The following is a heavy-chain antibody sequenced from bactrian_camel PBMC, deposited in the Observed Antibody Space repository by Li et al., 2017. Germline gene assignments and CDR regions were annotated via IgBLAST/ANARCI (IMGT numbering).Heavy chain of an antibody. CDR2: KFTDAGTT. D-gene: IGHD2*01. CDR1: GYLDSSYC. V-gene: IGHV3S1*01. Sequence: VQLVESGGGSVQAGGSLRLSCAASGYLDSSYCMGWFRQAPGKEREAVATKFTDAGTTYYADSVKGRFTISHDNRRNVLYLHMNDLKEDDTAMYYCATLGTTHCSGGSCSDYWGQGTQVTVS. CDR3: ATLGTTHCSGGSCSDY. J-gene: IGHJ4*01.